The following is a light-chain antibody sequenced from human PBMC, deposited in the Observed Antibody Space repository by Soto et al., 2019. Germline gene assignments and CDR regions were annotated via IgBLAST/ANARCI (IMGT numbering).Light chain of an antibody. CDR3: QQYGSSPPTWT. Sequence: IVLTQSPGTLSLSPGERATLSCRASQIVTSNYLAWYQHKPGQAPRLLIYGASSRATDIPDRFSGSGSGTDFTLTISRVEPEDFAVYYCQQYGSSPPTWTFGQGTKVEIK. CDR2: GAS. V-gene: IGKV3-20*01. J-gene: IGKJ1*01. CDR1: QIVTSNY.